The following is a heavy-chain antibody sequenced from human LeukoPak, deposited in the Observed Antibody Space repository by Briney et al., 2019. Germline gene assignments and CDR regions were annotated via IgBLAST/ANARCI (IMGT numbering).Heavy chain of an antibody. Sequence: PPETLSLTCTVSGGSLSSSSYYWGGIREPPGKGLEWFGSIYYSGSTYYTPSLTSRVTISVDTSKNQFSLKLSPVTAADTAVYYCAGVERRGRQADDCGQGTLVSVSS. CDR1: GGSLSSSSYY. CDR2: IYYSGST. J-gene: IGHJ4*02. CDR3: AGVERRGRQADD. V-gene: IGHV4-39*01. D-gene: IGHD6-25*01.